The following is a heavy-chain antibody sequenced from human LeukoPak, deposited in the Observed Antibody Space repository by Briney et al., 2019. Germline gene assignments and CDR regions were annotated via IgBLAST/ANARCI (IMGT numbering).Heavy chain of an antibody. Sequence: ASVKVSCKASGGTFSSYAINWVRQAPGQGLEWMGGIIPIFGTANYAQKFQDRVTITADESTSTAYMELSSLRSEDTAIYYCASRLYCSNTRCRNFPFAYWGQGTLVTISS. D-gene: IGHD2-2*01. V-gene: IGHV1-69*13. CDR1: GGTFSSYA. J-gene: IGHJ4*02. CDR3: ASRLYCSNTRCRNFPFAY. CDR2: IIPIFGTA.